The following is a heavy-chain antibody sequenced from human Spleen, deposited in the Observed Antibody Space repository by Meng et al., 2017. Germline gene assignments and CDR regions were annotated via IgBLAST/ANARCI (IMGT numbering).Heavy chain of an antibody. CDR2: IHNSGHPM. J-gene: IGHJ6*02. D-gene: IGHD2-21*02. Sequence: GGSLRLSCAASRLILSDYEIIWVRQASGKGLQWASHIHNSGHPMDNADSVRGRFAFSRDNARNSLYLQMNSLRAEDTAVYYCARGVGVTHGTGVYYYYGMDVWGQGTTVTVSS. V-gene: IGHV3-48*03. CDR1: RLILSDYE. CDR3: ARGVGVTHGTGVYYYYGMDV.